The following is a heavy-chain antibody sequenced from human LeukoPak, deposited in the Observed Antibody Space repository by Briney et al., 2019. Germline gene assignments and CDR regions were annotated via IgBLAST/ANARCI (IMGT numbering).Heavy chain of an antibody. CDR1: GGTFSSYA. D-gene: IGHD6-19*01. CDR3: ARDGSYSSSVDLLPSGGL. Sequence: ASVKVSCKASGGTFSSYAISWVRQSPGQGLEWMGGIIPIFGTANYAQKFQGRVTITADESTSTAYMELSSLRSEDTAVYYCARDGSYSSSVDLLPSGGLWGQGTLVTVSS. V-gene: IGHV1-69*13. J-gene: IGHJ4*02. CDR2: IIPIFGTA.